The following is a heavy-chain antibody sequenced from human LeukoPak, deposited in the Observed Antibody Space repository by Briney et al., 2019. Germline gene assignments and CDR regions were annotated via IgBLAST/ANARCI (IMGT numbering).Heavy chain of an antibody. J-gene: IGHJ4*02. CDR1: GFAFSTEN. CDR3: VRSGAFGAHNY. V-gene: IGHV3-48*01. CDR2: ISTGGGTI. Sequence: GGSLRLSCAASGFAFSTENMNWARQAPGKGLEWVSYISTGGGTIYYADSVKGRFSISRDNAKNSLYLQMNRLRAEDTAVYYCVRSGAFGAHNYWGQGTLVTVSS. D-gene: IGHD4/OR15-4a*01.